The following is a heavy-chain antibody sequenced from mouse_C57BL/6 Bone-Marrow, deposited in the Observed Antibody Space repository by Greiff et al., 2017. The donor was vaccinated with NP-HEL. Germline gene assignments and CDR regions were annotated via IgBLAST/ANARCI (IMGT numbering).Heavy chain of an antibody. CDR3: ARQEVLRYFDY. J-gene: IGHJ2*01. CDR1: GFTFSSYG. V-gene: IGHV5-6*01. D-gene: IGHD1-1*01. Sequence: EVMLVESGGDLVKPGGSLKLSCAASGFTFSSYGMSWVRQTPDKRLAWVATISSGGSYTYYPDSVKGRFTISRDNAKNTLYLQMSSLKSEDTAMYYCARQEVLRYFDYWGQGTTLTVSS. CDR2: ISSGGSYT.